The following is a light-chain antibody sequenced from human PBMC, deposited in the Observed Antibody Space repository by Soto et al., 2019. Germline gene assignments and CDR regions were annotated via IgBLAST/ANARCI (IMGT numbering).Light chain of an antibody. V-gene: IGLV2-14*01. J-gene: IGLJ1*01. CDR1: SSDVGGYNR. CDR3: SSYTTSSTLEGV. Sequence: QSALTQPASVSGSPGQSITISCTGTSSDVGGYNRVSWYKQHPGKAPKLMIYDVTILPSGFSNRFSGSKSGNTASLTISGLQAEDEAEYYCSSYTTSSTLEGVFGTGTKLTVL. CDR2: DVT.